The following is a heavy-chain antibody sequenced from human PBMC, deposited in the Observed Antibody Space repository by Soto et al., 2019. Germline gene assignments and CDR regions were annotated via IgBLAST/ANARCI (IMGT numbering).Heavy chain of an antibody. V-gene: IGHV4-30-4*01. Sequence: SETLSLTCTVSGGSISSGDYYWSWIRQPPGKGLEWIGYIYYSGSTYYNPSLKSRVTISVDTSKNQFSLKLSSVTAADTAVYYCARDLVPAAIAARKGGWFDTWGQGTLVTVSS. D-gene: IGHD2-2*02. J-gene: IGHJ5*02. CDR3: ARDLVPAAIAARKGGWFDT. CDR2: IYYSGST. CDR1: GGSISSGDYY.